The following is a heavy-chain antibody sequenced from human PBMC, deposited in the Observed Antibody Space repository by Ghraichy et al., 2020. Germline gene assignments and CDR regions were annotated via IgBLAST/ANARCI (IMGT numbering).Heavy chain of an antibody. Sequence: GESLNISCAASGFTFSTYSMHWVRQAPGKGPEWVAVISYDGNAKYYGDSVKGRFAISRDNSKNTLYLQMSSLRAEDTAVYYCARDIKSSSWSYYYYAMDVWGRGTTVTVSS. CDR2: ISYDGNAK. D-gene: IGHD6-13*01. CDR3: ARDIKSSSWSYYYYAMDV. J-gene: IGHJ6*02. CDR1: GFTFSTYS. V-gene: IGHV3-30*09.